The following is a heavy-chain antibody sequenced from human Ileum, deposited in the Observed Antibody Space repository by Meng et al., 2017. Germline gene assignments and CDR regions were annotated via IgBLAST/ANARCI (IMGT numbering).Heavy chain of an antibody. Sequence: EVQLVESGGGLVQPGGSLRLSCAASEFTVSNNYMSWFRQAPGKGLEWVSLIYSGGNTKYADSVKGRFTISRDNSKNTLYLQMNSLRAEDTAVYYCAGHTELDCWGQGALVTVSS. CDR2: IYSGGNT. CDR1: EFTVSNNY. CDR3: AGHTELDC. V-gene: IGHV3-66*04. J-gene: IGHJ4*02.